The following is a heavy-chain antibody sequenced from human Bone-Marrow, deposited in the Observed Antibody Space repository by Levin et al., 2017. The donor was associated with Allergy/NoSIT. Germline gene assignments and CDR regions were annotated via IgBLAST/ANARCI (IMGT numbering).Heavy chain of an antibody. V-gene: IGHV4-34*01. Sequence: SETLSLTCAVYGGSFSGYYWSWIRQPPGKGLEWIGEINHSGSTNYNPSLKSRVTISVDTSKNQFSLKLSSVTAADTAVYYCARGVRMWFVAGYFDYWGQGTLVTVSS. CDR3: ARGVRMWFVAGYFDY. J-gene: IGHJ4*02. CDR2: INHSGST. D-gene: IGHD6-19*01. CDR1: GGSFSGYY.